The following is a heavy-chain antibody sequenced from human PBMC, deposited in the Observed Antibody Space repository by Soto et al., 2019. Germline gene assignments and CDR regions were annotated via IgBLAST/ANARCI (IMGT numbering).Heavy chain of an antibody. D-gene: IGHD2-21*02. V-gene: IGHV3-23*01. CDR3: AKRRGDGYFDF. Sequence: EVQLLESGGGLVQPGGSLRVSCAASGFTFSNFVMGWVRRAPGKGLEWVSAIGGTSGSTYYADSVKGRFTISRDNSKNTVSLQMISLRAEDTALYYCAKRRGDGYFDFWGRGTLVTVSS. CDR1: GFTFSNFV. J-gene: IGHJ2*01. CDR2: IGGTSGST.